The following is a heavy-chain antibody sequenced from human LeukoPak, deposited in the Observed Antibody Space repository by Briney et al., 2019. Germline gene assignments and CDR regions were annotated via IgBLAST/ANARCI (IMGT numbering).Heavy chain of an antibody. Sequence: ASVKVSSKASGYTLTSYGISWVRRAPGHGLEGMGWISAYNGNTNYTQKLQGRVTMTTDTSTSTAYIELSSRRSEDTAVYYCATRYDFWSGKALINLFDPWGQGTLVTVSS. J-gene: IGHJ5*02. V-gene: IGHV1-18*01. CDR3: ATRYDFWSGKALINLFDP. CDR2: ISAYNGNT. D-gene: IGHD3-3*01. CDR1: GYTLTSYG.